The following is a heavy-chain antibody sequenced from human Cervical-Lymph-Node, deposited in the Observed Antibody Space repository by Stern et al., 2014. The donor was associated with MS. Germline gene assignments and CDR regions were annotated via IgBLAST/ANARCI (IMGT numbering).Heavy chain of an antibody. J-gene: IGHJ3*02. D-gene: IGHD2-15*01. Sequence: VQLVESGAGVMKPGASVKVSCKASGYTFTSYGISWVRQAPGQGLEWMGGISAYNGNTIYANKLQGRVTMTTDKSTSTAYMELRSLRSDDTAVYYCARGLLGIENAFDIWGQGTMVTVSS. CDR2: ISAYNGNT. CDR1: GYTFTSYG. V-gene: IGHV1-18*01. CDR3: ARGLLGIENAFDI.